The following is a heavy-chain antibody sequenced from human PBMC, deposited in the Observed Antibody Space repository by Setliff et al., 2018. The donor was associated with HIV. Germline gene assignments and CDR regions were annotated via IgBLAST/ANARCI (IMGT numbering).Heavy chain of an antibody. D-gene: IGHD1-26*01. V-gene: IGHV4-34*01. J-gene: IGHJ5*02. CDR3: ARVEEAVTGGGFDP. CDR1: GGSFSGYY. Sequence: SETLSLTCAVYGGSFSGYYWSWIRQPPVKGLEWIGEINHSGSTNYNPSLKSRVTISLDTSKNQFSLNLNSVTAADTAVYYCARVEEAVTGGGFDPWGPGTLVTVSS. CDR2: INHSGST.